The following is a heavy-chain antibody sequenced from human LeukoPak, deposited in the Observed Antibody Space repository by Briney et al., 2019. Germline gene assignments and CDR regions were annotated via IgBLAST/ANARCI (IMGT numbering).Heavy chain of an antibody. CDR2: ISDSSDTK. Sequence: GGSLRLSCAASGFAFSSYSMNWVRQAPGKGLEWLAYISDSSDTKYYADSAKGRFTISRDNAKNSLYLQMNSLRPEDTAVYYCVRDQDRLWFVWYFWGQGTLVTVSS. D-gene: IGHD3-10*01. CDR3: VRDQDRLWFVWYF. CDR1: GFAFSSYS. J-gene: IGHJ4*02. V-gene: IGHV3-48*01.